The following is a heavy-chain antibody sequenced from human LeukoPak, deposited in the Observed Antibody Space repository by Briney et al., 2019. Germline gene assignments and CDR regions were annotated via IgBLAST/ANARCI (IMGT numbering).Heavy chain of an antibody. Sequence: GGPLRLSCVGSGFTFRTYWMNWVRHAPGKGLEWVANINQAGSEKYYVDSVKGRFTISRDNAKSSLSLQMNSLRADDTAEYHCAECPHGDYACGQGTLVSASS. V-gene: IGHV3-7*01. CDR2: INQAGSEK. CDR1: GFTFRTYW. D-gene: IGHD4-17*01. CDR3: AECPHGDYA. J-gene: IGHJ5*02.